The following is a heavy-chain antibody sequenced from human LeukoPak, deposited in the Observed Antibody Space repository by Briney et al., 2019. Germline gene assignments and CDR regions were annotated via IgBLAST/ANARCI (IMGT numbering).Heavy chain of an antibody. Sequence: ASVKVSCKASGYTFKTYSFTWMRQAPGQGLEWMGRISAYNGDTNYAQKFQGRVALTADTLTCTGYMELTSLRSDDTAVYYCAFRGVIPNYFDYWGQGSLVTVSS. D-gene: IGHD3-10*01. J-gene: IGHJ4*02. CDR2: ISAYNGDT. CDR3: AFRGVIPNYFDY. V-gene: IGHV1-18*01. CDR1: GYTFKTYS.